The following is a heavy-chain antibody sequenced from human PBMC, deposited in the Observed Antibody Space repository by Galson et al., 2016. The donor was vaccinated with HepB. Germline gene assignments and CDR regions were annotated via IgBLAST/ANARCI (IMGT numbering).Heavy chain of an antibody. J-gene: IGHJ4*02. Sequence: SVKVSCKASGGTFSTYAISWVRQAPGQGLDWMGGIIPIFGTANNAQKFQGRVTITADKSASTVYMELSSPRFEETAVYYCACGNYYPPPFYWGQGTLVTVS. CDR1: GGTFSTYA. V-gene: IGHV1-69*06. CDR3: ACGNYYPPPFY. CDR2: IIPIFGTA. D-gene: IGHD1-26*01.